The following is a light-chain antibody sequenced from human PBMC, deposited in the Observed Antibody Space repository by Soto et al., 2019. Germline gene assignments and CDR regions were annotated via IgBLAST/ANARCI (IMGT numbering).Light chain of an antibody. CDR2: GAF. CDR3: QQYDKWPYT. V-gene: IGKV3-15*01. Sequence: EIVLTQSPATLSVSPGERATLSCRTSQSVGSNLAWYQQKPGQAPRLVIYGAFIRAPGFPVTFRGTGSGSEFTLTITSLQSEDGALYYCQQYDKWPYTFGQGTRLEIK. J-gene: IGKJ5*01. CDR1: QSVGSN.